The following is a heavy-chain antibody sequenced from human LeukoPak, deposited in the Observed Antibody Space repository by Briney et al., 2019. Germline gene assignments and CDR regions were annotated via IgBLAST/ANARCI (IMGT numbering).Heavy chain of an antibody. D-gene: IGHD3-16*02. Sequence: PSETLSLTCAVYGGSFSGYYWSWIRQPPGKGLEWIGEINHSGSTNYNPSLKSRVTISVDTSKNQFSLKLSSVAAADTAVYYCAGGAPPYDYVWGSYRYLLDYWGQGTLVTVSS. CDR3: AGGAPPYDYVWGSYRYLLDY. CDR2: INHSGST. V-gene: IGHV4-34*01. CDR1: GGSFSGYY. J-gene: IGHJ4*02.